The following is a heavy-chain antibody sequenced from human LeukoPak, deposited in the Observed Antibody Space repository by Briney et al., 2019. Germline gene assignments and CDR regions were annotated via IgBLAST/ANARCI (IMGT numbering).Heavy chain of an antibody. J-gene: IGHJ4*02. CDR3: ARGSSGSFDY. D-gene: IGHD6-19*01. CDR1: GDSVSGNIVA. CDR2: TNYRSKWYN. V-gene: IGHV6-1*01. Sequence: SQTLSLTCAISGDSVSGNIVAWNWIRQSPSRGLEWLGRTNYRSKWYNDYAVSVRGRITINPDTSKNRFSLQLDSVTPEDTAVYYCARGSSGSFDYWGQGTLVTVSS.